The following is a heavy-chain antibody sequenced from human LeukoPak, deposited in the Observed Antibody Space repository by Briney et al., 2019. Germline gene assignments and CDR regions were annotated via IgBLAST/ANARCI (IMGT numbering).Heavy chain of an antibody. CDR2: IYPGDSDT. CDR3: ARSTGYAFSYIDF. Sequence: KLGESLKIFCKASGYSFTSYWIDWVRQVPGKGLEWMGIIYPGDSDTRYNPSFQGQVTISVDKSIATAYLQWSSLKASDTAIYYCARSTGYAFSYIDFWAQGTLVTVSS. CDR1: GYSFTSYW. V-gene: IGHV5-51*01. J-gene: IGHJ4*02. D-gene: IGHD1-1*01.